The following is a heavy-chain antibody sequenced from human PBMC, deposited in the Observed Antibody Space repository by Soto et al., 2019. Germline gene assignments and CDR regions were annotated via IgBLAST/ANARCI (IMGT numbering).Heavy chain of an antibody. CDR3: ARHVTGTTYYYYFGMDV. CDR1: GYSFTSYL. J-gene: IGHJ6*02. Sequence: GDSLKISCKGSGYSFTSYLISWVRQMPGKGLEWMGRIDPSDSYTNYSPSFQGHVTISADKSISTAYLQWSSLKASDTAMYYCARHVTGTTYYYYFGMDVWGQGTTVTVSS. CDR2: IDPSDSYT. V-gene: IGHV5-10-1*01. D-gene: IGHD1-1*01.